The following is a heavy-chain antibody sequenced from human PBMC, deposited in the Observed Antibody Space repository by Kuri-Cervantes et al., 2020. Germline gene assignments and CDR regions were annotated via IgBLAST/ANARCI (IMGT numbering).Heavy chain of an antibody. V-gene: IGHV3-30*03. CDR3: ARGPIATAGAFDP. D-gene: IGHD6-25*01. Sequence: GESLKISCAASGFTFSSYGMHWVRQAPGKGLEWVAVISYDGSNKYYADSVKGRFTISRDNAKNSLYLQMNSLRAEDTALYYCARGPIATAGAFDPWGQGTLVTVSS. J-gene: IGHJ5*02. CDR2: ISYDGSNK. CDR1: GFTFSSYG.